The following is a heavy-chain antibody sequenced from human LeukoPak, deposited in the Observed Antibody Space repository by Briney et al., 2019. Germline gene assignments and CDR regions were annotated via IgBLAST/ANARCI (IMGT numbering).Heavy chain of an antibody. D-gene: IGHD2-2*01. V-gene: IGHV4-38-2*01. Sequence: SETPSLTPALPVYSITSGYYWVWIRQPPGKGLEWIGRIYPSGSTYYTPSLKIQVTISVDTSKNHFSLKLSSVTAADTAVYYCARTHQNYCSSTSCYGGEDYWGQGTLVTVSS. J-gene: IGHJ4*02. CDR3: ARTHQNYCSSTSCYGGEDY. CDR1: VYSITSGYY. CDR2: IYPSGST.